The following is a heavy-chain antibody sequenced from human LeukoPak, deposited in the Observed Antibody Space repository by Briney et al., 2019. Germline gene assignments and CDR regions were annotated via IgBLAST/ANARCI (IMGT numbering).Heavy chain of an antibody. CDR2: ISYDGSNK. Sequence: GGSLRLSCAASGFTFSSYGMHWVRQAPGKGLEWVAVISYDGSNKYYADSVKGRFTISRDNSKNTLYLQMSSLRAEDTAVYYCARDRRDGYNSREIGYWGQGTPVTVSS. CDR1: GFTFSSYG. V-gene: IGHV3-30*19. J-gene: IGHJ4*02. D-gene: IGHD5-24*01. CDR3: ARDRRDGYNSREIGY.